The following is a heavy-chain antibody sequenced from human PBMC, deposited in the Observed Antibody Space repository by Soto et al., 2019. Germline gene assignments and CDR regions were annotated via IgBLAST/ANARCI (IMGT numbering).Heavy chain of an antibody. CDR1: GLASSGNT. Sequence: PGGPRRLSCSASGLASSGNTMNLGRQGPGKGLEWVSYISSSGSTIYYADSVKGRFTISRDNAKNSLYLQMNSLRAEDTAVYYCARDPASDYDLSPDYWRQGNLVNVSA. CDR2: ISSSGSTI. CDR3: ARDPASDYDLSPDY. V-gene: IGHV3-48*04. D-gene: IGHD3-3*01. J-gene: IGHJ4*02.